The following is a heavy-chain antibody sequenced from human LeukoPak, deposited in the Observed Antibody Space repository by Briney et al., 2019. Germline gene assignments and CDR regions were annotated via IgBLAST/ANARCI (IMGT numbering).Heavy chain of an antibody. CDR2: ISGSGGST. CDR3: AKQILLGYCSSTSCFGNFDY. Sequence: PGGSLRLSCAASGFTFSSYAMSWVRQAPGKGLEWVSAISGSGGSTYYADSVKGRFTISRDNSKNTLYLQMNSLRGEDTAVYYCAKQILLGYCSSTSCFGNFDYWGQGTLVTVSS. CDR1: GFTFSSYA. V-gene: IGHV3-23*01. J-gene: IGHJ4*02. D-gene: IGHD2-2*01.